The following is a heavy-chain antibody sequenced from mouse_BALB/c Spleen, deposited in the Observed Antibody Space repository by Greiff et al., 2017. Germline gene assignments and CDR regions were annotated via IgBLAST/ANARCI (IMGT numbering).Heavy chain of an antibody. CDR1: GFSLSSYG. V-gene: IGHV2-4-1*01. CDR2: IWSGGST. J-gene: IGHJ4*01. CDR3: ARGGLPYAMDD. Sequence: VHLVESGPGLVQPSQSLSITCTVSGFSLSSYGLHWVRQSPGKGLEWLGGIWSGGSTDYNAAFISRLSISKDNSKSQVCFKMNSLQADDTAIDYCARGGLPYAMDDWGQGTSVTVSS.